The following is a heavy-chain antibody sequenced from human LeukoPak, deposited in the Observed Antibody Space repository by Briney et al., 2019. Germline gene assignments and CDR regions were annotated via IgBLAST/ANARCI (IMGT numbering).Heavy chain of an antibody. D-gene: IGHD4-23*01. CDR1: GGTFSSHA. CDR2: IIPIFGTA. Sequence: ASVKVPCKASGGTFSSHAISWVRQAPGQGLEWMGRIIPIFGTANYAQKFQGRVTITTDESTSTAYMELSSLRSEDTAVYYCARDYQMVVTYYWGQGTLVTVSS. J-gene: IGHJ4*02. V-gene: IGHV1-69*05. CDR3: ARDYQMVVTYY.